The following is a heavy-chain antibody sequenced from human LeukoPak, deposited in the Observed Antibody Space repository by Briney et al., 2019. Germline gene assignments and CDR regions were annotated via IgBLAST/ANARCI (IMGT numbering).Heavy chain of an antibody. CDR3: ARGGCSSTSCYPLDY. D-gene: IGHD2-2*01. V-gene: IGHV4-30-2*01. CDR2: IYHSGST. J-gene: IGHJ4*02. Sequence: SETLSLTCAVSGGSISSGGYSWSWIRQPPGKGLEWIGYIYHSGSTYYNPSLKSRVTISVDRSKNQFSLKLSPVTAADTAVYYCARGGCSSTSCYPLDYWGQGTLVTVSS. CDR1: GGSISSGGYS.